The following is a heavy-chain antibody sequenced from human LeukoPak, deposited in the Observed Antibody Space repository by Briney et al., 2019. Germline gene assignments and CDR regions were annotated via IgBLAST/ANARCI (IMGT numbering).Heavy chain of an antibody. V-gene: IGHV4-30-4*08. Sequence: SQTLSLTCTVSGGSISSGDYYWSWIRQPPGRGLEWIGYIYYSGSTYYNPSLKSRVTISVDTSKNQFSLKLSSVTAADTAVYYCARVPPRYCSSTSCPEYWGQGTLVTVSS. CDR1: GGSISSGDYY. J-gene: IGHJ4*02. CDR3: ARVPPRYCSSTSCPEY. D-gene: IGHD2-2*01. CDR2: IYYSGST.